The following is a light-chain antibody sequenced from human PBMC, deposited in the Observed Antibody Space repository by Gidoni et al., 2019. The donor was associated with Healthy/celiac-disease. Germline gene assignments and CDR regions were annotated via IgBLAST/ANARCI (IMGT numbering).Light chain of an antibody. CDR1: QSLLHSNGYNY. CDR3: MQALQTPLT. Sequence: DLVMTQSTLSLPVTPGEPAYLSCRSSQSLLHSNGYNYLDWYLQKPGQSPQLLIYLGSNLASGVPDRFSGSGSGTDFTLKISRVEAEDVGVYYCMQALQTPLTFGGGTKVEIK. CDR2: LGS. V-gene: IGKV2-28*01. J-gene: IGKJ4*01.